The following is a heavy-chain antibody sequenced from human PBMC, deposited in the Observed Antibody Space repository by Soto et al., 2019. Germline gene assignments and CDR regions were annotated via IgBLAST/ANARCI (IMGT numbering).Heavy chain of an antibody. CDR1: GFTFKRHV. CDR2: TWHDGRYE. D-gene: IGHD2-15*01. CDR3: AREDNAFDI. J-gene: IGHJ3*02. Sequence: QEQLVESGGGVVQPGRSLRLTCAASGFTFKRHVMHWVRQAPGKGLEWVAATWHDGRYEYNVDSVKGRFTISRDSSKNTLDLQMNRLTAEDTAVYYCAREDNAFDIWGQGTMVTVSS. V-gene: IGHV3-33*08.